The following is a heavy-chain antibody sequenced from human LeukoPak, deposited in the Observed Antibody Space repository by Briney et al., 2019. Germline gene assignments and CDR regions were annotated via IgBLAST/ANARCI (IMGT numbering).Heavy chain of an antibody. D-gene: IGHD3-22*01. CDR3: ARGGYYYDSSGYYV. CDR2: INPNSGGT. J-gene: IGHJ4*02. V-gene: IGHV1-2*02. CDR1: GYTFTGYY. Sequence: TSVKVSCKASGYTFTGYYMHWVRQAPGQGLEWMGWINPNSGGTNYAQKFQGRVTMTRDTSISTAYMELSRLRSDDTAVYYCARGGYYYDSSGYYVWGQGTLVTVSS.